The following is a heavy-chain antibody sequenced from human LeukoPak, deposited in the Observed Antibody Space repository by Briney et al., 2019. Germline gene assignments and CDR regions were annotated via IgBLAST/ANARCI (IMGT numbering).Heavy chain of an antibody. V-gene: IGHV4-34*01. CDR1: GGSFSGYY. Sequence: PSETLSLTCAVYGGSFSGYYWSWIRQPPGKGLEWIGEINHSGSTNYNPSLKSRVTISVDTSKNQFSLKLSSVTAADTAVYYCARGRGYCSGGSCWRSGSVRHYYYYMDVWGKGTTVTVSS. CDR2: INHSGST. D-gene: IGHD2-15*01. J-gene: IGHJ6*03. CDR3: ARGRGYCSGGSCWRSGSVRHYYYYMDV.